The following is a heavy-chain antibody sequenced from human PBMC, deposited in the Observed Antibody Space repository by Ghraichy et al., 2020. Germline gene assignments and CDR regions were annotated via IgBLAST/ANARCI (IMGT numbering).Heavy chain of an antibody. Sequence: ASVKVSCKASGYTFTSYGISWVRQAPGQGLEWMGWISAYNGNTNYAQKLQGRVTMTTDTSTSTAYMELRSLRSDDTAVYYCARVHLSLGYCSGGSCSRYNWFDPWGQGTLVTVSS. J-gene: IGHJ5*02. CDR3: ARVHLSLGYCSGGSCSRYNWFDP. D-gene: IGHD2-15*01. V-gene: IGHV1-18*01. CDR1: GYTFTSYG. CDR2: ISAYNGNT.